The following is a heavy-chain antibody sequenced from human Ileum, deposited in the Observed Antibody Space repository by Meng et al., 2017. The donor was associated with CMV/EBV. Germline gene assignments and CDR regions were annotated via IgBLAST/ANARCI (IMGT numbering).Heavy chain of an antibody. D-gene: IGHD3-10*01. Sequence: EVQLVESGGGLVQSGVSLSLACSASGFVFRRYWMHWVRQVPGKGLVWVARSSSDGRAANYADSVKGRFTISRDNAWNTLYLQMNSLRVEDTAIYYCVRPNMIRVVNGIDSWGQGTLVTVSS. CDR2: SSSDGRAA. CDR1: GFVFRRYW. V-gene: IGHV3-74*01. J-gene: IGHJ4*02. CDR3: VRPNMIRVVNGIDS.